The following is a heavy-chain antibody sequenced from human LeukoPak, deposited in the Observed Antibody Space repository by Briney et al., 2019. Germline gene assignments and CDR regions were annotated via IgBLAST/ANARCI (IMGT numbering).Heavy chain of an antibody. CDR2: INPNSGGT. J-gene: IGHJ4*02. Sequence: ASVKVSCKASGYTFTNYGISWVRQAPGQGLEWMGWINPNSGGTNYAQKFQGWVTMTRDTSISTAYMELSRLRSDDTAVYYCARAPDSSGWSPVDYWGQGTLVTVSS. V-gene: IGHV1-2*04. CDR1: GYTFTNYG. CDR3: ARAPDSSGWSPVDY. D-gene: IGHD6-19*01.